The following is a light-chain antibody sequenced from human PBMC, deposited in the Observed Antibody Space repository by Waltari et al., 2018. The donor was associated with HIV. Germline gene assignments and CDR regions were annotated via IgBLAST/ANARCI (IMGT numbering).Light chain of an antibody. CDR1: SVRSYY. V-gene: IGLV3-19*01. Sequence: STELTQDPAVSVALGQTVRITSQGDSVRSYYASWYQQKPGHAPALVIYGKNNRPSGIPDRFSGSTSGNTASLTITGAQAEDEADYYCNSRDNSSKHYVFGSGTKVTVL. J-gene: IGLJ1*01. CDR2: GKN. CDR3: NSRDNSSKHYV.